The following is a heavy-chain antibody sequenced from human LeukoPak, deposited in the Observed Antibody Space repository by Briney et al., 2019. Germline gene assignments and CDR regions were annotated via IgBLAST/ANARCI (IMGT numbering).Heavy chain of an antibody. CDR3: ARDRRDISGYSHFDY. V-gene: IGHV3-21*01. D-gene: IGHD3-22*01. CDR2: VSSSGSYI. Sequence: GGSLRLSCAASGFTFSSHSMNWVRQAPGKGLEWVSSVSSSGSYIYYADSVKGRFTISRDNAKNSLYLQMNSLRAEDTAVYYCARDRRDISGYSHFDYWGQGTLVTVSS. CDR1: GFTFSSHS. J-gene: IGHJ4*02.